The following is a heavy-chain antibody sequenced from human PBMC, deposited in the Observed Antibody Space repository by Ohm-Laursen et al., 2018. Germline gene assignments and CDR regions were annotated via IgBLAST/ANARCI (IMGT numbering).Heavy chain of an antibody. CDR3: ARGNGRGSYPTVGY. CDR2: IFYNGRT. V-gene: IGHV4-61*01. J-gene: IGHJ4*02. Sequence: SETLSLTCTVSGGSVSSASYYWSWIRQPPGKGLEWIGYIFYNGRTNYNPSLKSRVTISVDPSKNQFSLKLTSVTAADTAIHYCARGNGRGSYPTVGYWGQGTLVTVSS. D-gene: IGHD1-26*01. CDR1: GGSVSSASYY.